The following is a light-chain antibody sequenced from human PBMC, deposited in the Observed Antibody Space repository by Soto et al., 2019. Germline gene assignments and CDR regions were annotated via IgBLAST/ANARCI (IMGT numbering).Light chain of an antibody. CDR2: EVS. Sequence: SALTRPASVSGSPGQSITISCTGTSSDVGGYNYVSWYQQHPGKAPKLMIYEVSNRPSGVSNRFSGSKSGNTASLTISGLQAEDEADYYCSSYTSSSTPWVFGGGTKLTVL. CDR1: SSDVGGYNY. V-gene: IGLV2-14*01. CDR3: SSYTSSSTPWV. J-gene: IGLJ3*02.